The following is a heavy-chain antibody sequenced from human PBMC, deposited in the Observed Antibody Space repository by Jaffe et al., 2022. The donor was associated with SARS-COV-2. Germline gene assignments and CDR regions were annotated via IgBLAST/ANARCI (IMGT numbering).Heavy chain of an antibody. CDR3: AKDLVDHYDFWS. V-gene: IGHV3-30*18. CDR2: ISYDGSNK. J-gene: IGHJ4*02. CDR1: GFTFSSYG. D-gene: IGHD3-3*01. Sequence: QVQLVESGGGVVQPGRSLRLSCAASGFTFSSYGMHWVRQAPGKGLEWVAVISYDGSNKYYADSVKGRFTISRDNSKNTLYLQMNSLRAEDTAVYYCAKDLVDHYDFWSGGQGTLVTVSS.